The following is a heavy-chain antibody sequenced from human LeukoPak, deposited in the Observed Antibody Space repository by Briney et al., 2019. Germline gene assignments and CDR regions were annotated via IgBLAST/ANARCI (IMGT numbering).Heavy chain of an antibody. CDR2: ISSSGSTI. V-gene: IGHV3-11*01. CDR3: ARPSRDYGDYSNYYYYYMDV. Sequence: GGSLRLSCAASGFTFSDYYMSWIRQAPGKGLEWVSYISSSGSTIYYADSVKGRFTISRDNAKNSLYLQMNSLRAEDTAVYYCARPSRDYGDYSNYYYYYMDVWGKGTTVTVSS. D-gene: IGHD4-17*01. CDR1: GFTFSDYY. J-gene: IGHJ6*03.